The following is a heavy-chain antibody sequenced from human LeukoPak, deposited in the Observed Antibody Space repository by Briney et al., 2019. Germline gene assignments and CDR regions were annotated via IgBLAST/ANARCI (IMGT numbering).Heavy chain of an antibody. CDR2: INTLTGNP. Sequence: VASVKVSCKASGYIFNTYGMNWVRQAPGQGLEYMGWINTLTGNPTYAQGFTGRFVFSLDTSVSTAYLQISGLKAEDTAIFYCARARGGKNDRSPILLSDYWGQGTLVTVSS. J-gene: IGHJ4*02. D-gene: IGHD3-22*01. CDR1: GYIFNTYG. V-gene: IGHV7-4-1*02. CDR3: ARARGGKNDRSPILLSDY.